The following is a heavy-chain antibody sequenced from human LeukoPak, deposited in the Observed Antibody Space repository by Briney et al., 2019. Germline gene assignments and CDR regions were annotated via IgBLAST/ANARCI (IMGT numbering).Heavy chain of an antibody. CDR1: GFTVSSIY. J-gene: IGHJ4*02. Sequence: PGGSLRLSCAASGFTVSSIYMSWVRQAPGKGLEWVSVIYSGGSTYYADSVKGRFAISRDNSKNTLYLQMNSLRAEDTAVYYCARDSVRGAYDYWGQGTLVTVSS. CDR2: IYSGGST. CDR3: ARDSVRGAYDY. D-gene: IGHD3-10*01. V-gene: IGHV3-66*01.